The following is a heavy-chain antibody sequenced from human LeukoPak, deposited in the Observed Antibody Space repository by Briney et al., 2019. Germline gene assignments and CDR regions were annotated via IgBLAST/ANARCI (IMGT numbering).Heavy chain of an antibody. V-gene: IGHV1-2*02. CDR2: INPNSGGT. Sequence: GESLKISCKGSGYTFTGYYMHWVRQAPGQRLEWMGWINPNSGGTNYAQKFQGRVTMTRDTSISTAYMELSRLRSDDTAVYYCASSVSYCSSTSCRPGDAFDIWGQGTMVTVSS. J-gene: IGHJ3*02. CDR1: GYTFTGYY. D-gene: IGHD2-2*01. CDR3: ASSVSYCSSTSCRPGDAFDI.